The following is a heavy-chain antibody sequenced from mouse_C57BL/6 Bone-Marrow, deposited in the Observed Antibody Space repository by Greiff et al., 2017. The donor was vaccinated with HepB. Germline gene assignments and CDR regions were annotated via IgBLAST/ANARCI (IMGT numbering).Heavy chain of an antibody. Sequence: EVKLLESGGGLVQPKGSLKLSCAASGFSFNTYAMNWVRQAPGKGLEWVARIRSKSNNYATYYADSVKDRFTIYRDDSASMLYLQMNNLKTEYTAMDYCVRHRIYYPRHYYAMDYWGQGTSVTVSS. V-gene: IGHV10-1*01. J-gene: IGHJ4*01. CDR2: IRSKSNNYAT. D-gene: IGHD2-1*01. CDR3: VRHRIYYPRHYYAMDY. CDR1: GFSFNTYA.